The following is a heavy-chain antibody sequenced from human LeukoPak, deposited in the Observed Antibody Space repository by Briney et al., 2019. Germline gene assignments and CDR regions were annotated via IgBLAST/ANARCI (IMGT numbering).Heavy chain of an antibody. CDR1: GFTFSSYG. J-gene: IGHJ6*02. D-gene: IGHD2-2*01. V-gene: IGHV3-33*01. CDR3: ARAEYQLLPYYYYGMDV. Sequence: GGSLRLSCAASGFTFSSYGMHWVRQAPGKGLEWVAVIWYDGSNKYYADSVKGRFTISRGNSKNTLYLQMNSLRAEDTAVYYCARAEYQLLPYYYYGMDVWGQGTTVTVSS. CDR2: IWYDGSNK.